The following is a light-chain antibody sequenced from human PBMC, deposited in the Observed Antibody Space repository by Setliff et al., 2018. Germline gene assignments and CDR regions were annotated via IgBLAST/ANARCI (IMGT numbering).Light chain of an antibody. CDR1: SSDVGGSNH. CDR3: CSHTRTLNPFV. CDR2: DVT. V-gene: IGLV2-14*03. Sequence: QSVLTQPASVSGSPGQSFAISCTGTSSDVGGSNHVSWYQQHPGKAPRLIIYDVTNRPSGVSDRFSGSKSGNTASLIISGLQAEDDAYYYCCSHTRTLNPFVFGTGTKVTVL. J-gene: IGLJ1*01.